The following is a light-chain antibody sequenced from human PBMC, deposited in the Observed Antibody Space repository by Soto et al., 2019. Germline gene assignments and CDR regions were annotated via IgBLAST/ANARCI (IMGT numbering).Light chain of an antibody. V-gene: IGLV2-14*01. Sequence: QSVLTQPASVSGSPGQSITISCTGTSSDVGRYNHVPWYQHHPGKAPKLIISEVSNRPSGVSNRFSGSKSGYTASLTISGLQAEDEADYYCNSHTSGDFRVFGTGTKVTAL. CDR1: SSDVGRYNH. J-gene: IGLJ1*01. CDR3: NSHTSGDFRV. CDR2: EVS.